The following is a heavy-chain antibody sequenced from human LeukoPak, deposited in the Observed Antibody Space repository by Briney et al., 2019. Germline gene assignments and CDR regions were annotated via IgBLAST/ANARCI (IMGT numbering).Heavy chain of an antibody. Sequence: GGSLGLSCAASGFTFSSHCVHWVRQAPGKGLVGVSRMNADGSNTTYADSVKGRFTISRDNAKNTLYLQMNSLRAEDTAVYHCARSKSSYSTDAFDIWGQGTMVTVSS. CDR2: MNADGSNT. D-gene: IGHD6-6*01. J-gene: IGHJ3*02. CDR3: ARSKSSYSTDAFDI. V-gene: IGHV3-74*03. CDR1: GFTFSSHC.